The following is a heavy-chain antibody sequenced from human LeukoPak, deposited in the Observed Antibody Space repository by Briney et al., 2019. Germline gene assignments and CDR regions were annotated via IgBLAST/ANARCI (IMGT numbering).Heavy chain of an antibody. CDR1: GFMFNTYS. V-gene: IGHV3-48*02. Sequence: GGSLRLSCAASGFMFNTYSMNWVRQAPGKGLEWVSYIKSSSDTIYYADSVKGRFTISGDNAKNSLYLQMNSLRDEDTAVYFYVRSLEFDYWGQGTLVTVSS. J-gene: IGHJ4*02. D-gene: IGHD3-3*01. CDR2: IKSSSDTI. CDR3: VRSLEFDY.